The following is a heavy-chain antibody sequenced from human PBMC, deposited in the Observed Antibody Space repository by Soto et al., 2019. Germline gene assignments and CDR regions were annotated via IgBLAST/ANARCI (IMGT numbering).Heavy chain of an antibody. J-gene: IGHJ3*02. D-gene: IGHD1-26*01. V-gene: IGHV3-23*01. CDR3: ARVRGSYSGAFDI. CDR2: ISGSGGST. CDR1: GFTFSSYA. Sequence: EVQLLESVGGLVQPGGSLRLSCAASGFTFSSYAMSWVRQAPGKGLEWVSAISGSGGSTYYADSVKGRFTISRDNSQNTLYLQMNSLRAEDTAVYYCARVRGSYSGAFDIWGQGTMVTVSS.